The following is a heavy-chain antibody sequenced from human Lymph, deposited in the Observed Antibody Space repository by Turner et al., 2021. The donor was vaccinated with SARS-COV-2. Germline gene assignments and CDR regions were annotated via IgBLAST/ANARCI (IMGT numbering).Heavy chain of an antibody. V-gene: IGHV1-69*10. CDR3: ARDSPYCSSTSCYDP. D-gene: IGHD2-2*01. J-gene: IGHJ5*02. CDR2: IIPILAIA. Sequence: QVQLVQSGAEVKKPGSSVKVSCKASGGTFSSYAFTWVRQAPGQGLEWMGGIIPILAIANYAQKFQGRVTITADKSTSTAYMELSSLRSEDTAVYYCARDSPYCSSTSCYDPWGQGTLVTVSS. CDR1: GGTFSSYA.